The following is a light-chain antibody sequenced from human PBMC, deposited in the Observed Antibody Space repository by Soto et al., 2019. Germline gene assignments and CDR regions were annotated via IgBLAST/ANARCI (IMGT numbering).Light chain of an antibody. CDR1: QTIRNN. CDR3: QQYIYWPYT. V-gene: IGKV3-15*01. Sequence: EILMTQSPATLSVSPGERATLSCRASQTIRNNLAWYQVRPGQAPRLVIFGASNRDTGFPARFSGSGSGTEFTLSLSRLQSEDFAVYYCQQYIYWPYTFGQGTKVDIK. CDR2: GAS. J-gene: IGKJ2*01.